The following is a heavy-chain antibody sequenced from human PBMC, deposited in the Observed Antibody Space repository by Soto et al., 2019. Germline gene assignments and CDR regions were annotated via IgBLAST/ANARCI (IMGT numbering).Heavy chain of an antibody. CDR1: GGSISRSNYY. CDR2: IYYDGST. J-gene: IGHJ4*02. D-gene: IGHD4-17*01. V-gene: IGHV4-39*02. CDR3: ARIGLTTALL. Sequence: SETLSLTCTVSGGSISRSNYYWGWIRQPPGKGLEWIGTIYYDGSTYYSPSLKSRVTLSIHTSKNHFFLNLSSGTAADTAVYFCARIGLTTALLWGQGTLVTVSS.